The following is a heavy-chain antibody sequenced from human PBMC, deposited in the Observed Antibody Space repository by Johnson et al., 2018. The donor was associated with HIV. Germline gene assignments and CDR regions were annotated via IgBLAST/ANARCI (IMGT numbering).Heavy chain of an antibody. Sequence: VQLVESGGGVVRPGGSLRLSCAVSGFTFDDYGMSWVRQAPGKGLEWVSGINWNGGSTGYADSVKGRFTISRDNAKKSLYLQMNSLRAEDTAVYYCARGTITLIRGVIGSDVWCQGTMVTVSS. CDR1: GFTFDDYG. CDR3: ARGTITLIRGVIGSDV. CDR2: INWNGGST. V-gene: IGHV3-20*04. J-gene: IGHJ3*01. D-gene: IGHD3-10*01.